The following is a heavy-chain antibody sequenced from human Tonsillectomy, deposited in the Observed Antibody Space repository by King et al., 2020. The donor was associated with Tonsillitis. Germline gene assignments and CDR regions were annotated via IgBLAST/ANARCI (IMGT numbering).Heavy chain of an antibody. Sequence: VQLQQWGAGLLKPSETLSLTCGVYGGSFSGYYWSWIRQPPGKGLEWIGEINHSGFTYYNPSLKSRVTISVETSKNQFSLKLSSVTAADTAMYYCARDSLLFFYAFDIWDQGTMVTVSS. J-gene: IGHJ3*02. CDR1: GGSFSGYY. V-gene: IGHV4-34*01. CDR3: ARDSLLFFYAFDI. CDR2: INHSGFT. D-gene: IGHD1-26*01.